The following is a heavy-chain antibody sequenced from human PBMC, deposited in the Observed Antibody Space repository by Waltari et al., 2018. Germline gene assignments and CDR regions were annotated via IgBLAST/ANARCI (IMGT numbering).Heavy chain of an antibody. CDR3: ARPSTEHYYYYYYMDV. Sequence: EVKVVESGGGLVQRGGSLRLSCAASGFTFSSYEMNWVRQAPGAGLEWILYISYKCSTMYYADSVKCRFTISRDNAKNSLYLQMNSLRAEDTAVYYCARPSTEHYYYYYYMDVWGKGTTVPVS. J-gene: IGHJ6*03. V-gene: IGHV3-48*03. CDR2: ISYKCSTM. CDR1: GFTFSSYE.